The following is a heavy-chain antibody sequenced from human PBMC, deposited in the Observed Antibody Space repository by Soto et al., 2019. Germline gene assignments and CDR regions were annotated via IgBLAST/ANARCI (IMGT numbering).Heavy chain of an antibody. CDR3: ARGGDSDYELDNWYDP. CDR1: GYTFTSYG. Sequence: ASVKVSCKASGYTFTSYGISWVRQAPGQGLEWMGWISAYNGNTNYAQKLQGRVTMTTDTSTSTAYMELRSLRSDDTAVYYCARGGDSDYELDNWYDPRAQRTLVTVSS. CDR2: ISAYNGNT. V-gene: IGHV1-18*01. J-gene: IGHJ5*02. D-gene: IGHD5-12*01.